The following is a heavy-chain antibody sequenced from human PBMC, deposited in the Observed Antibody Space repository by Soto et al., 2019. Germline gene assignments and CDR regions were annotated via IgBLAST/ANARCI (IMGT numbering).Heavy chain of an antibody. CDR3: VHHGGDPYYHDF. V-gene: IGHV4-4*02. Sequence: QVQLQESGPGLVNPSRTLSLTCAVSGGSLSSSSWWSWVRQPPWKALEWLGEIYYSGSTKYNPSLNSRVTISADQSKNDFSLRLSSVTAADTAVYYCVHHGGDPYYHDFWGQGMLVTVSS. J-gene: IGHJ4*02. D-gene: IGHD4-17*01. CDR1: GGSLSSSSW. CDR2: IYYSGST.